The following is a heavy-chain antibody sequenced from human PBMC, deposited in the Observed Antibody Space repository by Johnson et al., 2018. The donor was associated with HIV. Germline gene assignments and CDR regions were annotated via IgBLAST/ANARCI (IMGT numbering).Heavy chain of an antibody. CDR2: ISYDGSNK. D-gene: IGHD3-22*01. J-gene: IGHJ3*02. V-gene: IGHV3-30-3*01. CDR1: GFTFSSYA. Sequence: QVQLVESGGGVVQPGRSLRLSCAASGFTFSSYAMHWVRQAPGKGLEWVAVISYDGSNKYYADSVKGRFTISRDNSKNTLYLQMNSLRPEDTAVYYSARSGGYYGTDAFDIWGQGTMVTVSS. CDR3: ARSGGYYGTDAFDI.